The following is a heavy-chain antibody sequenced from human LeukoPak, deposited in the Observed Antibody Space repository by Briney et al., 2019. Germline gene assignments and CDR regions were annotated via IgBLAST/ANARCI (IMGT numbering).Heavy chain of an antibody. CDR3: AANRYSTPLRY. D-gene: IGHD6-13*01. V-gene: IGHV4-59*01. CDR2: IYYSGST. J-gene: IGHJ4*02. Sequence: SETLSLTCTVSGGSISSYYWSWIRQPPGKGLEWIGYIYYSGSTNYNPSLKSRVTISVDTSKNQFSLKLSSVTAADTAVYYCAANRYSTPLRYWGQGTLVTVSS. CDR1: GGSISSYY.